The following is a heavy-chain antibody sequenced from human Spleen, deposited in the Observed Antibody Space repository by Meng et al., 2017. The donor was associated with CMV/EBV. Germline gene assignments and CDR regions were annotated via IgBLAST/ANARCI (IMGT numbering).Heavy chain of an antibody. D-gene: IGHD2-2*01. CDR3: ARGVPAAMRRGWFDP. CDR1: GYTFTRYY. Sequence: SGYTFTRYYIHWVRQAPGQGLEWMGIINPSVANTNYPQKFQGRVTMTRDTSTSTVYMELSSLRSEDTAVYYCARGVPAAMRRGWFDPWGQGTLVTVSS. J-gene: IGHJ5*02. V-gene: IGHV1-46*01. CDR2: INPSVANT.